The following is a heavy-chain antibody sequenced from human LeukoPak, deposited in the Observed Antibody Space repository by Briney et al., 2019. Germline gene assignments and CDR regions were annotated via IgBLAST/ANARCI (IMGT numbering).Heavy chain of an antibody. V-gene: IGHV3-30*18. Sequence: GGSLRLSCAASGFTFSSYGMHWVRQAPGKGLEWVAVISYDGSNKYYADSVKGRFTISRDNSKNTLYLQMNSLRAEDTAVYYCANAGYYYGSGSPFFDYWGQGTLVTVSS. CDR3: ANAGYYYGSGSPFFDY. D-gene: IGHD3-10*01. J-gene: IGHJ4*02. CDR1: GFTFSSYG. CDR2: ISYDGSNK.